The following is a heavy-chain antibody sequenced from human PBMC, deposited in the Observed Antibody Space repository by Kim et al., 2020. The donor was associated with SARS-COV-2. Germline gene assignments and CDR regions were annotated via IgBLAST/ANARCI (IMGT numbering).Heavy chain of an antibody. CDR1: GFTFSSYA. Sequence: GGSLRLSYAASGFTFSSYAMHWVRQAPGKGLEWVAVISYDGSNKYHADSVKGRFTISRDNSKNTLYLQMNSLRAEDTAVYYCARDPGGLAAVAGTRYYYYGMDVWGQGTTVTVSS. CDR3: ARDPGGLAAVAGTRYYYYGMDV. J-gene: IGHJ6*02. D-gene: IGHD6-19*01. V-gene: IGHV3-30*04. CDR2: ISYDGSNK.